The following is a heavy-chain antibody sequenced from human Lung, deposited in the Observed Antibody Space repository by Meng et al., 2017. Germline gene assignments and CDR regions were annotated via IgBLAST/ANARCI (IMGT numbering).Heavy chain of an antibody. Sequence: QVQPVQSGPEAKKPGALVQVSCKASDYTFTGYGVSWVRQAPGQGLEWMAWLGAHDGDTSHAPKFQGRVTVSADRPTATAYMELRSLRSDDTAVYYCARGTPGRSYSDYWGQGTLVTVSS. V-gene: IGHV1-18*01. D-gene: IGHD3-10*01. J-gene: IGHJ4*02. CDR1: DYTFTGYG. CDR2: LGAHDGDT. CDR3: ARGTPGRSYSDY.